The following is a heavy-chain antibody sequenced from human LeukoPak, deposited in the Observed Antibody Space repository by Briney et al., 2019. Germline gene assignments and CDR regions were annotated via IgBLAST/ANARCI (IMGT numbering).Heavy chain of an antibody. CDR1: GGSISSYY. V-gene: IGHV4-59*01. CDR3: ARGNSGSYFRPDY. D-gene: IGHD1-26*01. J-gene: IGHJ4*02. Sequence: SETLSLTCTVSGGSISSYYWSWIRQPPGKGLEWIGYIYYSGSTNYNPSLKSRVTISVDTSKNQFSLKLRSVTAADTAVYYCARGNSGSYFRPDYWGQGTLVTVSS. CDR2: IYYSGST.